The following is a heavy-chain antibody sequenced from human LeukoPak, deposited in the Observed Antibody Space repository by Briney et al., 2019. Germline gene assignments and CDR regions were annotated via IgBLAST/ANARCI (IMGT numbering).Heavy chain of an antibody. CDR2: INPNSGGT. CDR1: GYTFTGYY. J-gene: IGHJ3*02. CDR3: ARDSSVRGGFGELYYYDSSGYYQTHDAFDI. Sequence: ASVKVSRKASGYTFTGYYMHWVRQAPGQGLEWMGWINPNSGGTNYAQKFQGRVTMTRDTSISTAYMELSRLRSDDTAVYYCARDSSVRGGFGELYYYDSSGYYQTHDAFDIWGQGTMVTVSS. V-gene: IGHV1-2*02. D-gene: IGHD3-22*01.